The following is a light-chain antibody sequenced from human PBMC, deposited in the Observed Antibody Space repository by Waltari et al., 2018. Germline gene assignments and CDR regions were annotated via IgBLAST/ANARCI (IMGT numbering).Light chain of an antibody. V-gene: IGKV1-12*01. J-gene: IGKJ1*01. CDR3: QQGNTFPPT. Sequence: DIQMTQSPSSVSASVGDRVTITCRAGQELNGWLTWYQQKPGKAPKLLIYAASTLQTGVPSRFSGGRSGTDFTLTISGLQPEDFATYFCQQGNTFPPTFGQGTKVDIK. CDR2: AAS. CDR1: QELNGW.